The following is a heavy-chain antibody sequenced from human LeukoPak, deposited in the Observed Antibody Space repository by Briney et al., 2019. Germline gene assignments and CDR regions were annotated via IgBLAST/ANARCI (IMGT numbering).Heavy chain of an antibody. CDR2: ISYDGSNK. CDR1: GFTFSSYA. V-gene: IGHV3-30-3*01. D-gene: IGHD2-2*01. J-gene: IGHJ4*02. CDR3: ARAAGSFRYCSSTSCHEVGY. Sequence: GGSLRLSCAASGFTFSSYAMHWVRQAPGKGLEWVAVISYDGSNKYYADSVKGRFTISRDNSKNTLYLQMNSLRAEDTAVYYCARAAGSFRYCSSTSCHEVGYWGQGTLVTVSS.